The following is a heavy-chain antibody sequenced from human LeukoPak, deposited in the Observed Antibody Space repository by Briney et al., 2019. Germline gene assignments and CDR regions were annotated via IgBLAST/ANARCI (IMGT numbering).Heavy chain of an antibody. D-gene: IGHD1-1*01. CDR2: INPNSGGT. CDR3: ARPYNWNDHAFDI. V-gene: IGHV1-2*02. J-gene: IGHJ3*02. Sequence: ASVKVSCKASGYTFTGYYMHWVRQAPGQGLEWMGWINPNSGGTNYAQKFQGRVTTTRDTSISTAYMELSRLRSDDTAVYYCARPYNWNDHAFDIWGQGTMVTVSS. CDR1: GYTFTGYY.